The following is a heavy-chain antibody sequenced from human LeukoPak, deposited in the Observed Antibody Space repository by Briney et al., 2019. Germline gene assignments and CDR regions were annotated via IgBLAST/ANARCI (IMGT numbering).Heavy chain of an antibody. J-gene: IGHJ1*01. Sequence: KPSETLSFTCTVSGYSISSGYHWGWIRQPPGKGLEWIGSIYHSGSTYYNPSLKSRVTVSVDTSKNQFSLKLRSVTAADTAVYYCARVVQSTDSSGFYLPEYFQHWGQGTLVTVSS. CDR3: ARVVQSTDSSGFYLPEYFQH. V-gene: IGHV4-38-2*02. CDR1: GYSISSGYH. CDR2: IYHSGST. D-gene: IGHD3-22*01.